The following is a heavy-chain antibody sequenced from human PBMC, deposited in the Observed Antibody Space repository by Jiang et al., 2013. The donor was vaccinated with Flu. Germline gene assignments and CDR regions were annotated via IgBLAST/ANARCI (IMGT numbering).Heavy chain of an antibody. D-gene: IGHD6-13*01. J-gene: IGHJ4*02. CDR3: ARDWAAAGTYYRRAQFDY. CDR1: GYSISSGYY. Sequence: PGLVKPSETLSLTCIVSGYSISSGYYWGWIRQPPGKGLEWIGSIYHSGYTYYNPSLKSRVTISVDTSKNQFSLKLNSVTAADTAVYYCARDWAAAGTYYRRAQFDYWGQGTLVTVSS. CDR2: IYHSGYT. V-gene: IGHV4-38-2*02.